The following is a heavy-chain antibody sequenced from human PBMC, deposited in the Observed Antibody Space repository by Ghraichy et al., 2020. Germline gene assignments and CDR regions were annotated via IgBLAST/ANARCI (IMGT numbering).Heavy chain of an antibody. CDR3: ARESIVDGEGCFDP. Sequence: SETLSLICTVSGDSMSSETSYWGWIRQPPGKGLEWIANIYFTGETYYNPSLKSRISISVDTSKNQFSLRLSSMTAADTAVYYCARESIVDGEGCFDPWGQGTLVIVSS. CDR1: GDSMSSETSY. V-gene: IGHV4-39*07. J-gene: IGHJ5*02. D-gene: IGHD4-17*01. CDR2: IYFTGET.